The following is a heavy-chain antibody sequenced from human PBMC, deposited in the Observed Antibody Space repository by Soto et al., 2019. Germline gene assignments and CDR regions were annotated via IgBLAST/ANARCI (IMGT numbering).Heavy chain of an antibody. Sequence: GASVKVSCKTSGYTITSYAIHWVRQAPGQRLEWMGWINTGNGNTKYSQNFQGRVTISRDTSASTAYMELSNLRSEDTAVYYCARVYPYSGYDDALDYWGQGTLVTVSS. CDR1: GYTITSYA. J-gene: IGHJ4*02. V-gene: IGHV1-3*04. D-gene: IGHD5-12*01. CDR2: INTGNGNT. CDR3: ARVYPYSGYDDALDY.